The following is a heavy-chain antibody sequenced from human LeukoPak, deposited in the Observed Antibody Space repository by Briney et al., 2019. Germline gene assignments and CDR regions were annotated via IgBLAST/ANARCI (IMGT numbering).Heavy chain of an antibody. V-gene: IGHV3-21*01. D-gene: IGHD2-21*02. CDR3: ARDIGGDGGDCCPGGYFDL. CDR2: ISSSSSYI. Sequence: GGSLRLSCAASGFTLSSYSMNWVRQAPGKGLEWVSSISSSSSYIYYADSVKGRFTISRDNAKNSLYLQMNSLRAEDTAVYYCARDIGGDGGDCCPGGYFDLWGRGTLVTVSS. CDR1: GFTLSSYS. J-gene: IGHJ2*01.